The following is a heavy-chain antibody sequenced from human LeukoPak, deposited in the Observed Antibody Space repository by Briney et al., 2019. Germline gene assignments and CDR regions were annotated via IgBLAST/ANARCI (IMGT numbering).Heavy chain of an antibody. CDR3: ARGPPALGGYSSGWYPPTIDY. Sequence: NPSETLSLTCTVSSGSISTSNYYWGWVRQPPGKGLEWIGYIYYSGSTNYNPSLKSRVTISVDTSKNQFSLKLSSVTAADTAVYYCARGPPALGGYSSGWYPPTIDYWGQGTLVTVSS. CDR1: SGSISTSNYY. D-gene: IGHD6-19*01. CDR2: IYYSGST. V-gene: IGHV4-61*05. J-gene: IGHJ4*02.